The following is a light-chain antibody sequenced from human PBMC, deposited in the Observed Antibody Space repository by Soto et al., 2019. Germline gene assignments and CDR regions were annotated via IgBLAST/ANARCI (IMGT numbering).Light chain of an antibody. CDR2: GAS. CDR3: QQHNNWPPWT. V-gene: IGKV3-15*01. J-gene: IGKJ1*01. CDR1: QSVSSN. Sequence: EIVMTQSPATLSVSPGERATLSCWASQSVSSNLAWYQQKPGQAPRLLMYGASTRATGIPDRFSGSGSGTEFTLTISSLQSEDFAVYYCQQHNNWPPWTFGQGTKVEIK.